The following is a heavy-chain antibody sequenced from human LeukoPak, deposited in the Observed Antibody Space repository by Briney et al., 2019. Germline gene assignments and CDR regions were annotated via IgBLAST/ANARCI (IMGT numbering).Heavy chain of an antibody. CDR2: ISAYNGNT. Sequence: GASVKVSCKASGYTFTSYGISWVRQAPGQGLEWMGWISAYNGNTNYAPKLQGRVTMTTDTSTRTAYTALRSLICDAPAVHCFMLVVATGWWFDPWGQGTLVSASS. J-gene: IGHJ5*02. CDR1: GYTFTSYG. CDR3: MLVVATGWWFDP. D-gene: IGHD3-22*01. V-gene: IGHV1-18*01.